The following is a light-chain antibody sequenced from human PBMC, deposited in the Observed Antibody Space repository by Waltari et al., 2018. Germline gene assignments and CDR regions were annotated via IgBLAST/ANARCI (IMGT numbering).Light chain of an antibody. CDR3: TSLTSDVTDV. V-gene: IGLV2-14*01. J-gene: IGLJ1*01. CDR2: KVS. CDR1: SSDIGVYKY. Sequence: QSALTQPASVSGSPGQQVTTSCTGTSSDIGVYKYVSRYQQQPSKPPKLIIYKVSNRPSALLSRYSGSRSSTAASPSIGGRQAEDEAYYYSTSLTSDVTDVFGTGTRVTVV.